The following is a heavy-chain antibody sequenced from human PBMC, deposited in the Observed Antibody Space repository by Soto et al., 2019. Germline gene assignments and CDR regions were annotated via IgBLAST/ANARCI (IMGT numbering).Heavy chain of an antibody. V-gene: IGHV4-34*01. CDR1: GGSFSGYY. D-gene: IGHD3-3*01. J-gene: IGHJ5*02. Sequence: SETLSLTCAVYGGSFSGYYWSWIRQPPGKGLEWIGEINHSGSTNYNPSLKSRVTISLDTSKNQFSLKLSSVTASDTAVYYCARGQRFLEWLSWGQGTLVTVSS. CDR3: ARGQRFLEWLS. CDR2: INHSGST.